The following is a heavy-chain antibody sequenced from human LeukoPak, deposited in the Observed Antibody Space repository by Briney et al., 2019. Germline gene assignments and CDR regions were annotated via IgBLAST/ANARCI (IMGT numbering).Heavy chain of an antibody. Sequence: PGGSLRLSCAASGFTFSSYAMSWVRQAPGKGLEWVLAISGSGGSTYYADSVKGRFTISRDNSKNTLYLQMNSLRAEDTAVYYCAKKLRGSYYFDYWGQGTLVTVSS. CDR2: ISGSGGST. CDR1: GFTFSSYA. CDR3: AKKLRGSYYFDY. D-gene: IGHD1-26*01. J-gene: IGHJ4*02. V-gene: IGHV3-23*01.